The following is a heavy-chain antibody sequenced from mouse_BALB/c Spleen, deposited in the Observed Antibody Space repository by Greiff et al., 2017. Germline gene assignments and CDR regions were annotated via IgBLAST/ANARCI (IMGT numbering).Heavy chain of an antibody. D-gene: IGHD1-2*01. CDR2: ISSGGGST. J-gene: IGHJ2*01. V-gene: IGHV5-12-1*01. CDR1: GFAFSSYD. CDR3: ARQGHYGYGVDY. Sequence: EVNVVESGGGLVKPGGSLKLSCAASGFAFSSYDMSWVRQTPEKRLEWVAYISSGGGSTYYPDTVKGRFTISRDNAKNTLYLQMSSLKSEDTAMYYCARQGHYGYGVDYWGQGTTLTVSS.